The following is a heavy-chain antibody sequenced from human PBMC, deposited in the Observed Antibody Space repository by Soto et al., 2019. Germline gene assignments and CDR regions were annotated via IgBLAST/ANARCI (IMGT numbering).Heavy chain of an antibody. D-gene: IGHD4-17*01. CDR3: AKGASTTVFAFNDY. V-gene: IGHV3-9*01. Sequence: EVQLVESGGGLVLPGRSLRLSCAASGFTFDDYAMHWVRQPPGKGLEWVSSISWNSGNLGYADSVKGRFTISRDNAKNSLYLQMNSLRGEDTALYYCAKGASTTVFAFNDYWGQGTLVTVSS. CDR2: ISWNSGNL. J-gene: IGHJ4*02. CDR1: GFTFDDYA.